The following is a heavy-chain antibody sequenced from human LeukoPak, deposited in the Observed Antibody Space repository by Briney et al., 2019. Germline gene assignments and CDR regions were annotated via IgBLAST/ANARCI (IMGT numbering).Heavy chain of an antibody. CDR2: IYYSGST. Sequence: RTSETLSLTCIVSGGSISSSSYFWDWIRQPPGKGLEWIGYIYYSGSTYYNPSLKSRVTISVDTSKNQFSLKLSSVTAADTAVYYCARQTRDCSSASCQIDYWGQGTLVTVSS. CDR3: ARQTRDCSSASCQIDY. J-gene: IGHJ4*02. V-gene: IGHV4-39*01. D-gene: IGHD2-2*01. CDR1: GGSISSSSYF.